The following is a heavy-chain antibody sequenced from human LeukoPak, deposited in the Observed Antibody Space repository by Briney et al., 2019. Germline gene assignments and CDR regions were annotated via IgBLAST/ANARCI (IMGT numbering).Heavy chain of an antibody. J-gene: IGHJ3*02. CDR2: IYYSGST. Sequence: SETLSLTRTVSGGSICSYYWSWIRQPPGKGLEWIGYIYYSGSTNYNPSLKSRVTISVDTSKNQFSLKLSSVTAADTAVYYCAREWGCEEAFGIWGQGTMVTVSS. CDR1: GGSICSYY. V-gene: IGHV4-59*01. CDR3: AREWGCEEAFGI. D-gene: IGHD1-26*01.